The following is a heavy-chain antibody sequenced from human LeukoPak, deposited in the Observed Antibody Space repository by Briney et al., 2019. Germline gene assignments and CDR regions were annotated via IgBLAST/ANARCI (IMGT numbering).Heavy chain of an antibody. CDR1: GFTFSSYG. CDR2: ISGSGGST. V-gene: IGHV3-23*01. D-gene: IGHD3-10*02. CDR3: AELGITMIGGV. J-gene: IGHJ6*04. Sequence: GGSLRLSCAASGFTFSSYGMSWVRQAPGKGLEWVSAISGSGGSTYYADSVKSRFTISRDNSKNTLYLQMNSLRAEDTAVYYCAELGITMIGGVWGKGTTVTISS.